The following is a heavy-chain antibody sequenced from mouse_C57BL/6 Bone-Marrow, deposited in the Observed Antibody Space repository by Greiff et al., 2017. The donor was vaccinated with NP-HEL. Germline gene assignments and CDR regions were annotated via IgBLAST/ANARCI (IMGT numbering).Heavy chain of an antibody. D-gene: IGHD2-5*01. Sequence: QVHVKQSGAELVKPGASVKMSCKASGYTFTTYPIEWMKQNHGKSLEWIGNFHPYNDDTKYNEKFKGKATLTVEKSSSTVYLELSRLTSDDSAVYYCARRGNDYSNWYFDVWGTGTTVTVSS. J-gene: IGHJ1*03. CDR3: ARRGNDYSNWYFDV. CDR1: GYTFTTYP. V-gene: IGHV1-47*01. CDR2: FHPYNDDT.